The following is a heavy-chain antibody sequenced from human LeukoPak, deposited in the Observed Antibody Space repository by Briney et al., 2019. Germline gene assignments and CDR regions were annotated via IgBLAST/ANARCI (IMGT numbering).Heavy chain of an antibody. V-gene: IGHV4-4*07. CDR3: AREGSDYYGSGSYYRSYYYYMDV. Sequence: SETLSLTCTISGGSLSNLYWSWIRQSPGKGLEWIGRIYTSGSTNYNPSLKSRVTMSVDTSKNQFSLKLSSVTAADTAVYYCAREGSDYYGSGSYYRSYYYYMDVWGKGTTVTISS. J-gene: IGHJ6*03. D-gene: IGHD3-10*01. CDR2: IYTSGST. CDR1: GGSLSNLY.